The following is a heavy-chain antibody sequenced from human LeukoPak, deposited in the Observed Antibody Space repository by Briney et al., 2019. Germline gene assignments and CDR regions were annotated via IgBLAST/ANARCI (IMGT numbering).Heavy chain of an antibody. J-gene: IGHJ4*02. CDR3: ARDLFIAAAGPYNY. CDR1: GYTFTSYG. D-gene: IGHD6-13*01. Sequence: GASVKVSCKASGYTFTSYGISWVRQAPGQGLEWMGWISAYNGNTNYAQKLQGRVTMTTDTSTSTAYMELRSLRSDDTAVYYCARDLFIAAAGPYNYWGQGTLVTVSS. V-gene: IGHV1-18*01. CDR2: ISAYNGNT.